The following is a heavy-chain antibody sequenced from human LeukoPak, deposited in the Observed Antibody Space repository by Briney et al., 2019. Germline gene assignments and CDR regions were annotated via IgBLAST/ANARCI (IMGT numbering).Heavy chain of an antibody. J-gene: IGHJ6*03. D-gene: IGHD1-26*01. V-gene: IGHV1-2*02. CDR2: INPHSGGT. CDR1: GCTFIDYF. CDR3: ARGGLPAFYYYMDV. Sequence: ASVKVSCKASGCTFIDYFMHWVRQAPGQGLEWMGWINPHSGGTNYAQKFQGRVTMTRDTSIITAYVELNRLRSDDTAVYYCARGGLPAFYYYMDVWGKGTTVTVSS.